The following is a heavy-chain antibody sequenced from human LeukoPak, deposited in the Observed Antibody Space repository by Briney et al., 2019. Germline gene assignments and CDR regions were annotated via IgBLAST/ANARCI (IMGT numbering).Heavy chain of an antibody. CDR2: LYSDDSA. CDR1: GFSISSGY. V-gene: IGHV3-66*02. J-gene: IGHJ4*02. D-gene: IGHD1-26*01. CDR3: ARDPWQGSTTLH. Sequence: GGSLRLSCVASGFSISSGYMTWARQAPGKALKWVSLLYSDDSAYYPDSVKGRFTISRDNSKSTLHLQMDTLRTEDTAMYYCARDPWQGSTTLHWGQGIMVTVSS.